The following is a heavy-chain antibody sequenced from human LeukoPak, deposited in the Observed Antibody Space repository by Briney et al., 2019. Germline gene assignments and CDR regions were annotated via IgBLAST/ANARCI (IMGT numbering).Heavy chain of an antibody. J-gene: IGHJ6*03. CDR1: GYTFTSYD. CDR3: ARYDYSNYEGLYYYYMDV. D-gene: IGHD4-11*01. Sequence: ASVKVSCKASGYTFTSYDINWVRQATGQGLEWMGWMNPNSGNTGYAQKFQGRVTITADESTSTAYMELSSLRSEDTAVYYCARYDYSNYEGLYYYYMDVWGKGTTVTVSS. CDR2: MNPNSGNT. V-gene: IGHV1-8*03.